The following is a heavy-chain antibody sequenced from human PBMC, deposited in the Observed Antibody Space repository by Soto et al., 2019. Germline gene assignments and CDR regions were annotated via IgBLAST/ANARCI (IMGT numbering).Heavy chain of an antibody. CDR1: GYSFTSDW. Sequence: PVESVKISCNGSGYSFTSDWIGWVRQMPWKGLEWMGIIYPGDSDTRYSPSFQGQVTISADKSISTAYLQWSSLKASDTAMYYCGRGLYDFWGKGSYYYGMDVWGQGTTVTVSS. CDR3: GRGLYDFWGKGSYYYGMDV. V-gene: IGHV5-51*01. D-gene: IGHD3-3*01. J-gene: IGHJ6*02. CDR2: IYPGDSDT.